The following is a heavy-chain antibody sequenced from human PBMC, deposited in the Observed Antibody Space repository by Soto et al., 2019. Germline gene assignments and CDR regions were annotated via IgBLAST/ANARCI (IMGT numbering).Heavy chain of an antibody. Sequence: EVQLLESGGGLVQPGGSLRLSCAASGFTFSSYAMSWVRQAPGKGLEWVSAISGSGGSTYYADSVKGRFTISRDNSKNTLYLQMTSLRAEDTAVYYCAKDLEGGYSYGYIDYYYYGMDVWGQGTTVTVSS. V-gene: IGHV3-23*01. D-gene: IGHD5-18*01. CDR3: AKDLEGGYSYGYIDYYYYGMDV. CDR2: ISGSGGST. J-gene: IGHJ6*02. CDR1: GFTFSSYA.